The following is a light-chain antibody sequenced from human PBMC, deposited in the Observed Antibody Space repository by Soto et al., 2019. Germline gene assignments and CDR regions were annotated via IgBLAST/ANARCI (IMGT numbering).Light chain of an antibody. CDR2: GAS. J-gene: IGKJ1*01. CDR1: QSVSSN. V-gene: IGKV3-15*01. CDR3: QHYNDWPT. Sequence: EILMTQSPATLSVSLGERATLPCGASQSVSSNLAWYQLKPGQAPRLLIYGASTRATGIPARFSGSGSGTEFTLTISSLQSEDSAVYYCQHYNDWPTFGQGTKVDIK.